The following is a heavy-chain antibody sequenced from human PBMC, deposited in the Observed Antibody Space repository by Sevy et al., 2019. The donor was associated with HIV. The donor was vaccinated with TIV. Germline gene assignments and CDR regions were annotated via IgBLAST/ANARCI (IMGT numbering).Heavy chain of an antibody. CDR3: AREGGYSDQGMDV. CDR2: ISSSSNTI. CDR1: GYTFSSYG. D-gene: IGHD5-12*01. V-gene: IGHV3-48*01. Sequence: GGSLRLSCAVSGYTFSSYGMNWVRQAPGKGLEWASYISSSSNTIYYADSVKGRFTISRDNDKNSLYLEMNSLRAEDTAVYYCAREGGYSDQGMDVWGLGTTVTVSS. J-gene: IGHJ6*02.